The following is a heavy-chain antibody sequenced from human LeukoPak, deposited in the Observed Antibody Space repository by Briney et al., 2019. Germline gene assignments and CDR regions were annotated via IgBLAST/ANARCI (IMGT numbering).Heavy chain of an antibody. CDR1: GFTFSSYG. Sequence: PGGSLRLSCAASGFTFSSYGMHWVRQAPGKGLEWVAFIRYDGSNKYYADSVKGRFTISRDNSKNTLYLQMNSLRAEDTAVYYCAKVPFMVRGVIKAYYYYMDVWGKGTTVTISS. V-gene: IGHV3-30*02. CDR3: AKVPFMVRGVIKAYYYYMDV. J-gene: IGHJ6*03. D-gene: IGHD3-10*01. CDR2: IRYDGSNK.